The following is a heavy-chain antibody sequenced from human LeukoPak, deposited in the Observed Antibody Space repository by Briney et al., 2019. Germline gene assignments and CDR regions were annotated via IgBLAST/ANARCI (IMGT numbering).Heavy chain of an antibody. CDR3: ARRVYDSSGYYYGAFDY. J-gene: IGHJ4*02. V-gene: IGHV4-59*08. Sequence: PSETLSLTCSVSGDSISNYYWSWIRQSPGKGLEWIGYIYSSGGTHYNPSLKSRVTISVDTSKNQFSLKLSSVTAADTAVYYCARRVYDSSGYYYGAFDYWGQGALVTVSS. CDR2: IYSSGGT. CDR1: GDSISNYY. D-gene: IGHD3-22*01.